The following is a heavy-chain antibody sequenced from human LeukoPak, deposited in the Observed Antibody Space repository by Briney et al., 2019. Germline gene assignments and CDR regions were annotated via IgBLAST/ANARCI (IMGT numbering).Heavy chain of an antibody. CDR1: GYTFTSYA. J-gene: IGHJ6*02. V-gene: IGHV7-4-1*02. D-gene: IGHD1-26*01. Sequence: ASVKVSCKASGYTFTSYAMNWVRQAPGQGLEWMGWINTNTGNPTYAQGFTGRFVFSLDTSVSTAYLQISSLKAEDTAACYCAREYSGSPWMYYYYYYGMDVWGQGTTVTVSS. CDR2: INTNTGNP. CDR3: AREYSGSPWMYYYYYYGMDV.